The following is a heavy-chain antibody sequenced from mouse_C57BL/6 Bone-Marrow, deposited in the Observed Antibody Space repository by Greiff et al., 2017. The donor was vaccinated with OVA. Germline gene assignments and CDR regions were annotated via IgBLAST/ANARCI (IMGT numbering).Heavy chain of an antibody. Sequence: QVQLKESGPELVKPGASVKISCKASGYSFTSYYIHWVKQRPGQGLEWIGWIYPGSGNTKYNEKFKGKATLTADTSSSTAYMQLSSLTSEDSAVYYCARGYSNRYYYAMDYWGQGTSVTVSS. D-gene: IGHD2-5*01. V-gene: IGHV1-66*01. CDR1: GYSFTSYY. CDR3: ARGYSNRYYYAMDY. CDR2: IYPGSGNT. J-gene: IGHJ4*01.